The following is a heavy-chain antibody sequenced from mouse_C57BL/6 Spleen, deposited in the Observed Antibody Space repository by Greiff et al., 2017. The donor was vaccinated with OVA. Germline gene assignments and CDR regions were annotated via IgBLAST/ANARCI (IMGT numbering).Heavy chain of an antibody. CDR2: ISYDGSN. D-gene: IGHD1-1*01. J-gene: IGHJ1*03. Sequence: EVKLVESGPGLVKPSQSLSLTCSVTGYSITSGYYWNWIRQFPGNKLEWMGYISYDGSNNYNPSPKNRISITRDTSKNQFFLKLNSVTTEDTATYYGARGATTVVDWYFDVWGTGTTVTVSS. CDR1: GYSITSGYY. CDR3: ARGATTVVDWYFDV. V-gene: IGHV3-6*01.